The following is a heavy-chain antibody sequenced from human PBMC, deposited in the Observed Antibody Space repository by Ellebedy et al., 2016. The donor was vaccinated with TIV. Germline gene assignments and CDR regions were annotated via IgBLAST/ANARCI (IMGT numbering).Heavy chain of an antibody. D-gene: IGHD4-11*01. CDR2: INKDGSDK. V-gene: IGHV3-7*01. CDR3: ASDDYHGKPGGY. Sequence: GGSLRLXCAASGFAFSGNWMSWVRQAPGKGLEWVAKINKDGSDKYYMDSVKGRFTISRDNAKNSLYLQINSLRVEDTAVYYCASDDYHGKPGGYWGQGSRVFVSP. CDR1: GFAFSGNW. J-gene: IGHJ4*02.